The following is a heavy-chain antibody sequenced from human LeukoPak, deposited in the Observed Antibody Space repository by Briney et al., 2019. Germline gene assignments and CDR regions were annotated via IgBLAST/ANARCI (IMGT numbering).Heavy chain of an antibody. D-gene: IGHD5-18*01. CDR3: ARGGYSYGPVYFDY. Sequence: SETLSLTCDVSGGSISSGLYSWSWIRQPLGKGLEWIGYIYHTGSTYYNPSLKSRVTISVDTSKNQFSLRLSSVTAADTAVYYCARGGYSYGPVYFDYWGQGTLVTVSS. V-gene: IGHV4-30-2*01. J-gene: IGHJ4*02. CDR2: IYHTGST. CDR1: GGSISSGLYS.